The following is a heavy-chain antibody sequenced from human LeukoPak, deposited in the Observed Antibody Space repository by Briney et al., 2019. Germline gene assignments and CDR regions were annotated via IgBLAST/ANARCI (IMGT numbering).Heavy chain of an antibody. CDR2: IDTSGGT. V-gene: IGHV4-61*02. CDR3: ARILAASDTGAYHWFDP. D-gene: IGHD6-25*01. J-gene: IGHJ5*02. CDR1: GGSIRSGTYY. Sequence: SETLSLTCTVSGGSIRSGTYYWSWIRQPAGKGLEWIGRIDTSGGTKYNPSLESRVTMTVDTSKNQFSLRLSSVTAADTAVYYCARILAASDTGAYHWFDPWGQGTLVTVSS.